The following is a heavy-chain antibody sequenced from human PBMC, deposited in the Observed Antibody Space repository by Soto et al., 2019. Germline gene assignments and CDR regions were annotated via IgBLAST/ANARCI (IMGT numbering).Heavy chain of an antibody. CDR1: GFIFSDYY. J-gene: IGHJ4*02. D-gene: IGHD3-16*01. Sequence: EVQLMASGGGLVQPGGSLRLSCAASGFIFSDYYMDWVRQVPGKGLEWVGRTRNKVNSFSAEYAASVKGRFSIYRDASKGSMYRQMNSLKSDDTAVYYCARDTGGSYDYWGQGDLVTVSS. CDR2: TRNKVNSFSA. V-gene: IGHV3-72*01. CDR3: ARDTGGSYDY.